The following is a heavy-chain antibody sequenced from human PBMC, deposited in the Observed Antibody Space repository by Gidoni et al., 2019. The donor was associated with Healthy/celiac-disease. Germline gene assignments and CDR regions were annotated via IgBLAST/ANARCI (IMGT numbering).Heavy chain of an antibody. CDR2: MNPNSGNT. CDR3: ARGRRQWLVRSHAFDI. J-gene: IGHJ3*02. Sequence: QVQLVQSGAEVKKPGASVKVSCKASGYTFNSYDINWVRQATGQGLEWMGWMNPNSGNTGYAQKFQGRVTMTRNTSISTAYMELSSLRSEDTAVYYCARGRRQWLVRSHAFDIWGQGTMVTVSS. V-gene: IGHV1-8*01. CDR1: GYTFNSYD. D-gene: IGHD6-19*01.